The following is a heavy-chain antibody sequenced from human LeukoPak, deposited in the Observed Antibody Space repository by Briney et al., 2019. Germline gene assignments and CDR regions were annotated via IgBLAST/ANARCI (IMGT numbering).Heavy chain of an antibody. CDR2: IYYSGST. V-gene: IGHV4-59*01. J-gene: IGHJ4*02. CDR1: GGSFSGYY. D-gene: IGHD3-16*01. CDR3: ATLLGLVDY. Sequence: PSETPSLTCAVYGGSFSGYYWSWIRQPPGKGLEWIGYIYYSGSTNYNPSLKSRVTISVDTSKNQFSLKLSSVTAADTAVYYCATLLGLVDYWGQGTLVTVSS.